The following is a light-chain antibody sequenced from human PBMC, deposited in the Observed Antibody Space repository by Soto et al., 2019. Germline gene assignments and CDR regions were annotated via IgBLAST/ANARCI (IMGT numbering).Light chain of an antibody. CDR1: QTVSSSF. CDR2: GVS. J-gene: IGKJ1*01. CDR3: QHYGSSPPRT. V-gene: IGKV3-20*01. Sequence: EIVSTQSPGTLSLSPGERATVSCRASQTVSSSFLAWYQHKPGQAPRLLIYGVSSRATGIPDRFSGSGSGTDFTLTISRLEPEDFAVYYCQHYGSSPPRTFGQGTKVDIK.